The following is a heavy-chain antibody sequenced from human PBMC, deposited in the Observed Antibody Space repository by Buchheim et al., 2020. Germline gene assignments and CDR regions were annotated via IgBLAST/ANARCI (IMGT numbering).Heavy chain of an antibody. Sequence: QVQLVESGGGVVQPGRSLRLSCAASGFTFSSYAMHWVRQAPGKGLEWVAVISYDGSNKYYADSVKGRFTISRDNSKNTLYLQMNSLRAEDTAVYYCARDNTARTFDYWGQGTL. CDR1: GFTFSSYA. J-gene: IGHJ4*02. CDR2: ISYDGSNK. CDR3: ARDNTARTFDY. V-gene: IGHV3-30-3*01. D-gene: IGHD5-18*01.